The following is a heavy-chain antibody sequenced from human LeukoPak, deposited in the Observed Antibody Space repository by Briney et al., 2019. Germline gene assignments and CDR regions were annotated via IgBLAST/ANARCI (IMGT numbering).Heavy chain of an antibody. Sequence: RASVKVSCKASGYTFTDYYMHWVRQAPGQGLEWMGWINPNSGGTNYAQKFQDRVTMTRDTSISTAYMELSRLTSDDTAVYYCARANSPGAFDIWGQGTMVTVSS. J-gene: IGHJ3*02. CDR2: INPNSGGT. V-gene: IGHV1-2*02. CDR1: GYTFTDYY. D-gene: IGHD4-23*01. CDR3: ARANSPGAFDI.